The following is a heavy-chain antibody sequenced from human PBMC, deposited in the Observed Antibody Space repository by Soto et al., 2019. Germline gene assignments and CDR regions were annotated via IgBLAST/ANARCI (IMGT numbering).Heavy chain of an antibody. V-gene: IGHV4-31*03. CDR2: NYYSGIT. CDR3: ARGSSIAGLYYGMDV. D-gene: IGHD6-6*01. J-gene: IGHJ6*02. CDR1: GGSISSGGYY. Sequence: SETLSLTCTVSGGSISSGGYYWTWIRQHPGKGLEWIGYNYYSGITYYNPSLKSRVTISLDTSKNQFSLKLSSVTAADTAVYYRARGSSIAGLYYGMDVWGQGTTVTVSS.